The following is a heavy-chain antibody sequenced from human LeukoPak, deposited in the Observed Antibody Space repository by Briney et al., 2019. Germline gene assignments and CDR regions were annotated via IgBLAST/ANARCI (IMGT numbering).Heavy chain of an antibody. Sequence: PSETLSLTCAVYGGSFSGYYWSWIRQPPGKGLEWIGEINHSGGTNYNPSLKSRVTISVDTSKNQFSLKLSSVTAADTAVYYCARQGSSGYPVRVNWGQGTLVTVSS. CDR1: GGSFSGYY. D-gene: IGHD3-22*01. J-gene: IGHJ4*02. CDR2: INHSGGT. V-gene: IGHV4-34*01. CDR3: ARQGSSGYPVRVN.